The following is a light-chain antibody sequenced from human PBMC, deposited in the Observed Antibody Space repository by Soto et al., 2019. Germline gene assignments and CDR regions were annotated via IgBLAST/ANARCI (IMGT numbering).Light chain of an antibody. Sequence: EIVLTQSPVTLSLSPGERATLSCRASLSVSTSLDWYQQKPGQSPRLLIYDAAHRSTGIPVRFSGGGSWKDFTLTISSLEPEDSAVYYCQQRSKWPLTFGGGTKVEIK. CDR2: DAA. CDR3: QQRSKWPLT. J-gene: IGKJ4*01. CDR1: LSVSTS. V-gene: IGKV3-11*01.